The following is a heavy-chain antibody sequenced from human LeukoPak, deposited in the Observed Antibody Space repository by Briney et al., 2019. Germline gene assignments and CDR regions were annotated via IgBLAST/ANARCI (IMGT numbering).Heavy chain of an antibody. CDR2: IYYSGST. CDR3: ARGNGGYAVY. V-gene: IGHV4-59*01. D-gene: IGHD5-12*01. Sequence: SETLSLTCTVSGGSISSYYWSWIRQPPGKGPEWIGYIYYSGSTNYNPSLKSRVTISVDTSKNQFSLKLSSVTAADTAIFYCARGNGGYAVYWGQGTLVTVSS. J-gene: IGHJ4*02. CDR1: GGSISSYY.